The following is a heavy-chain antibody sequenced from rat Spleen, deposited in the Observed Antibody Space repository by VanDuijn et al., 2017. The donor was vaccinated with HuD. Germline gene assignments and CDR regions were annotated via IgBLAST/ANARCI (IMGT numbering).Heavy chain of an antibody. CDR2: ISYDGSST. J-gene: IGHJ4*01. Sequence: EVRLVESGGGLVRPGRSLQLSCAASGFTFSDYNMAWVRQAPKKGLEWVATISYDGSSTYYRDSVKGRFTISRDNAKSTLYLQMNSLRSEDTATYYCARPHSSHYVMDAWGQGASVTVSS. CDR3: ARPHSSHYVMDA. CDR1: GFTFSDYN. V-gene: IGHV5-7*01. D-gene: IGHD1-8*01.